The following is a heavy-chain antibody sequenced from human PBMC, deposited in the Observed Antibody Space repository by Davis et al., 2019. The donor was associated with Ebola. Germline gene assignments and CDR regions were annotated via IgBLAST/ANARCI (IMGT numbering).Heavy chain of an antibody. CDR2: IIPIFGTA. CDR3: ATLRFSNWFDP. J-gene: IGHJ5*02. V-gene: IGHV1-69*13. D-gene: IGHD3-3*01. CDR1: GGTFSSYA. Sequence: SVKVSCKASGGTFSSYAISWVRQAPGQGLEWMGGIIPIFGTANYAQKFQGRVTITADESTSTAYMELRSLRSDDTAVYYCATLRFSNWFDPWGQGTLVTVSS.